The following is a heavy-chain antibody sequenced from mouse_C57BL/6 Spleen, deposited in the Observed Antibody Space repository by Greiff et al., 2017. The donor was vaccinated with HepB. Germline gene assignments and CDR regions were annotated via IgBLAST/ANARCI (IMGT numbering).Heavy chain of an antibody. Sequence: EVQLVESGGGLVQPGGSLSLSCAASGFTFTDYYMSWVRQPPGKALEWLGFIRNKANGYTTEYSASVKGRFTISRDNSQSNLYLQMNALRAEDSATYYCARWDSNFPYWYFDVWGTGTTVTVSS. D-gene: IGHD2-5*01. CDR3: ARWDSNFPYWYFDV. J-gene: IGHJ1*03. CDR2: IRNKANGYTT. V-gene: IGHV7-3*01. CDR1: GFTFTDYY.